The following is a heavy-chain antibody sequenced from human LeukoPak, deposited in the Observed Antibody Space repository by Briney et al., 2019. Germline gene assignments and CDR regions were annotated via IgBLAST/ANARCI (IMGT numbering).Heavy chain of an antibody. CDR3: ARVGNIAVAVTLRNWFDP. Sequence: SEPLSLTCTVSGGSISSSSYYWGWIRQPPDKGLERIGSNYYSGSTYYNPSLKSRVTISVDTSKNQFSLKLSSVTAADTAVYYCARVGNIAVAVTLRNWFDPWGQGTLVTVSS. CDR1: GGSISSSSYY. J-gene: IGHJ5*02. D-gene: IGHD6-19*01. V-gene: IGHV4-39*07. CDR2: NYYSGST.